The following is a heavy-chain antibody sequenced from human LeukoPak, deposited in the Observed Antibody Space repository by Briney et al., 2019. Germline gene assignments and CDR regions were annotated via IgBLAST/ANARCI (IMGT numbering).Heavy chain of an antibody. V-gene: IGHV1-2*06. Sequence: GASVRVSCKASGYTFTGYYMHWVRQAPGQGLEWMGRINPNSGGTNYAQKFQGRVTMTGDTSISTAYMELSRLRSDDTAVYYCARGPGPYGGNGEFDYWGQGTLVTVSS. CDR1: GYTFTGYY. J-gene: IGHJ4*02. CDR3: ARGPGPYGGNGEFDY. D-gene: IGHD4-23*01. CDR2: INPNSGGT.